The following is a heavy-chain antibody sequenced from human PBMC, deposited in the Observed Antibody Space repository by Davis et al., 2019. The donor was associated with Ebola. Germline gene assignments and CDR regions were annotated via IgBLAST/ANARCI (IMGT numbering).Heavy chain of an antibody. J-gene: IGHJ3*02. Sequence: ASVKVSCKASGGTFSSYAISWVRQAPGQGLEWMGWISAYNGNTNYAQKLQGRVTMTTDTSTSTAYMELRSLRSDDTAVYYCARGHCSGGSCYSSDIWGQGTMVTVSS. D-gene: IGHD2-15*01. V-gene: IGHV1-18*01. CDR3: ARGHCSGGSCYSSDI. CDR2: ISAYNGNT. CDR1: GGTFSSYA.